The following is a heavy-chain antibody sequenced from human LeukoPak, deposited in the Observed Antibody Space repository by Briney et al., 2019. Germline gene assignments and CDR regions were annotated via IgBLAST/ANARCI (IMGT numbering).Heavy chain of an antibody. CDR3: AKPGVVIRVILVGFHKEAYYFDS. CDR1: GITLSNYG. J-gene: IGHJ4*02. V-gene: IGHV3-23*01. D-gene: IGHD3-22*01. CDR2: ISDSGGRP. Sequence: GGSLRLSYAVSGITLSNYGMSWVRPAPGRGREWVAGISDSGGRPNYADSVKGRFTISRDNPKNTLYLQMNSLRAEDTAVYFCAKPGVVIRVILVGFHKEAYYFDSWGQGALVTVSS.